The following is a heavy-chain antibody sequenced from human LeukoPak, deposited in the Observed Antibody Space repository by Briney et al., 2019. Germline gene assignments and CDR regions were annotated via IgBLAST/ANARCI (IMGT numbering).Heavy chain of an antibody. Sequence: PGGSLRLSCAASGFTFSNYWMHWVRHAPGKGLVWVSHINTDGSSTNYADSVKGRFTISRDNAKNTLYLQMNSLRAEDTAVYYCSRDLRGADDYWGQGTLVTVSS. CDR1: GFTFSNYW. D-gene: IGHD1-26*01. J-gene: IGHJ4*02. CDR2: INTDGSST. CDR3: SRDLRGADDY. V-gene: IGHV3-74*01.